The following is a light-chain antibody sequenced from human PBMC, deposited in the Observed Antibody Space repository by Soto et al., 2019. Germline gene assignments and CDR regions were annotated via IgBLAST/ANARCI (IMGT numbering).Light chain of an antibody. CDR2: DAS. CDR1: QSVNTY. Sequence: DIVLTQSPATLSLSPGEGATLSCRASQSVNTYLAWYQQKTGQAPRLLIYDASNRATGIPARFSGTVSGTDFTLAISSLEPEDFAVYYCQQRSSWPHTFGPGTKVEI. V-gene: IGKV3-11*01. CDR3: QQRSSWPHT. J-gene: IGKJ3*01.